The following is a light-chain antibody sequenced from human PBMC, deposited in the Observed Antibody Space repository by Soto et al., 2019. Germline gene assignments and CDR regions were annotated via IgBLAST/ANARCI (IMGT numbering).Light chain of an antibody. CDR2: QDS. CDR3: QAWHSSFVV. V-gene: IGLV3-1*01. J-gene: IGLJ2*01. Sequence: SYELTQPPSVSVSPGQTASITCSGDKLGDKYACWYQQKPGQSPVLVIYQDSKRPSGIPERFSGSNSGNTATLTISGTQAMDEADYYCQAWHSSFVVFGGGTKPTVL. CDR1: KLGDKY.